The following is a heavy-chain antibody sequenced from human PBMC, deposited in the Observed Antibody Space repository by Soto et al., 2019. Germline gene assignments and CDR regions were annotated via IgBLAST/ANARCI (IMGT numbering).Heavy chain of an antibody. Sequence: SETLSLTCTVSGGSISSSSYYWGWIRQPPGKGLEWIGSIYYSGSTYYNPSLKSRVTISVDTSKNQFSLKLSSVTAADTAVYYCARQGRSGAAGNWNPDYWGQGTLVTVSS. CDR1: GGSISSSSYY. D-gene: IGHD1-20*01. J-gene: IGHJ4*02. CDR3: ARQGRSGAAGNWNPDY. V-gene: IGHV4-39*01. CDR2: IYYSGST.